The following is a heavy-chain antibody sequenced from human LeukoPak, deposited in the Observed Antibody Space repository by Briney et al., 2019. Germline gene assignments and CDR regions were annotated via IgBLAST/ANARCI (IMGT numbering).Heavy chain of an antibody. J-gene: IGHJ4*02. CDR2: IKADGGEK. CDR3: ARGGAARPDF. Sequence: PGGSLRLSCAASDFSFTTYAMSWVRQTPGKGLEWVAKIKADGGEKDHVASVKGRFTISRDNAKNSLYLQMNSLRVEDTAVYYCARGGAARPDFWGQGTLVTVSS. CDR1: DFSFTTYA. D-gene: IGHD6-6*01. V-gene: IGHV3-7*01.